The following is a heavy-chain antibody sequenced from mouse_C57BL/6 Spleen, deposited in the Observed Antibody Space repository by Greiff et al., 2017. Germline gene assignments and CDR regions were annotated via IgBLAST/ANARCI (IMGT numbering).Heavy chain of an antibody. J-gene: IGHJ2*01. V-gene: IGHV14-4*01. CDR2: IDPENGDT. Sequence: EVQLQQSGAELVRPGASVKLSCTASGFNIKDDYMHWVKQRPEQGLEWIGWIDPENGDTEYASKFQGKATITADTSSNTAYLQLSSLTSEDTAVYYCTTWYYGSSSSYWGQGTTLTVSS. CDR3: TTWYYGSSSSY. D-gene: IGHD1-1*01. CDR1: GFNIKDDY.